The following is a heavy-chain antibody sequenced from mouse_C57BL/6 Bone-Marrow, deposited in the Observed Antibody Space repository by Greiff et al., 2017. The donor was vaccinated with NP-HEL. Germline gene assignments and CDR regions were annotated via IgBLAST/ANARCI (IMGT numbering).Heavy chain of an antibody. J-gene: IGHJ1*03. D-gene: IGHD1-1*01. Sequence: EVQVVESEGGLVQPGSSMKLSCTASGFTFSDYYMAWVRQVPEKGLEWVANINYDGSSTYYLDSLKSRFIISRDNAKNILYLQMSSLKSEDTATYYCARGGRSLVVADWYFDVWGTGTTVTVSS. CDR1: GFTFSDYY. CDR2: INYDGSST. CDR3: ARGGRSLVVADWYFDV. V-gene: IGHV5-16*01.